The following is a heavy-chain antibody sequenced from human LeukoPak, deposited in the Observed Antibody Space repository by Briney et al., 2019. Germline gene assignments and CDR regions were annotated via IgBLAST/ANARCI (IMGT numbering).Heavy chain of an antibody. CDR1: GYTSNTYG. D-gene: IGHD2-15*01. Sequence: ASVKVSCKASGYTSNTYGITWVRQAPGQGLEWMGWISGYNGKTKYAQKLKDRVTMTTATSTTTAYMELRSLRSDDTAVYYCARDRSSSDYWGQGTLVTVSS. J-gene: IGHJ4*02. CDR3: ARDRSSSDY. CDR2: ISGYNGKT. V-gene: IGHV1-18*01.